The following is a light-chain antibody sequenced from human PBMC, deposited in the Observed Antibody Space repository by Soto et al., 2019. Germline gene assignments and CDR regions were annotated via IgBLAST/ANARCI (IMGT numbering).Light chain of an antibody. CDR1: SSDVGGYNY. J-gene: IGLJ2*01. CDR3: SSYPSSSTLVV. CDR2: DVS. V-gene: IGLV2-14*01. Sequence: QSALTQPASVSGSPGQWITISCTGTSSDVGGYNYVSWYQQHPGKAPKLMIYDVSNRPSGVSNRFSGSKSGNSASLTISGLQAEDEADYYCSSYPSSSTLVVFGGGTKLTVL.